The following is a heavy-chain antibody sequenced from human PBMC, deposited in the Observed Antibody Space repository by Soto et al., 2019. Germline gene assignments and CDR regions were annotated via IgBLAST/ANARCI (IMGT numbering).Heavy chain of an antibody. Sequence: QVQLVQSGAEVKKSWASVKVSCKPSGYSFSDYFIQWVRQAPGQGLEWVAWINPNTAATNYAKKFQGRVSLTWDTSSTTAYMELTRLRPDDTAVYYCARIKWGLNYYNGMDVWGQGTTVIVSS. J-gene: IGHJ6*02. V-gene: IGHV1-2*02. D-gene: IGHD1-26*01. CDR3: ARIKWGLNYYNGMDV. CDR1: GYSFSDYF. CDR2: INPNTAAT.